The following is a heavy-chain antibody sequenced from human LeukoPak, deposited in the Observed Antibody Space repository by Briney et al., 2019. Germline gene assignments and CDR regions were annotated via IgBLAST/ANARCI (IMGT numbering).Heavy chain of an antibody. CDR3: ARGYPHSRTDKQGVWRYYFDY. D-gene: IGHD5/OR15-5a*01. CDR2: INHSGST. V-gene: IGHV4-34*01. Sequence: SETLSLTCAVYGWSFSGYYWSWIRQPPGKGLEWIGEINHSGSTNYNPSLKSRVTISVDTSKNQFSLKLSSVTAADTAVYYCARGYPHSRTDKQGVWRYYFDYWGQGTLVTVSS. J-gene: IGHJ4*02. CDR1: GWSFSGYY.